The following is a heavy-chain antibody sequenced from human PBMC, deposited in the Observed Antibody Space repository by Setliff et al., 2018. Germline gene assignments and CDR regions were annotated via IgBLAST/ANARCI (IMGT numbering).Heavy chain of an antibody. D-gene: IGHD6-13*01. CDR1: GYTFTGYY. V-gene: IGHV1-2*02. J-gene: IGHJ3*02. Sequence: ASVRVSCKASGYTFTGYYMHWVRQAPGQGLEWMGWINPNSGGTNYAQKFQGRVTMTRDTSISTAYMELSRLRSDDTAVYYCARGGGSSSWYDAFDIWGQGTMVTVSS. CDR2: INPNSGGT. CDR3: ARGGGSSSWYDAFDI.